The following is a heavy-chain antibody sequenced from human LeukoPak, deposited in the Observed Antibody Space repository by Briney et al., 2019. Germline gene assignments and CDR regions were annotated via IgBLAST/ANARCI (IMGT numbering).Heavy chain of an antibody. V-gene: IGHV4-30-2*01. Sequence: NPSQTLSLTCAVSGGSISSGGYSWSWIRQPPGKGLEWIGYIYHSGSTYYNPSLKSRVTISVDRFKNQFSLKLSSVTAADTAVYYCARVSYGGNFRSKDWYFDLWGRGTLVTVSS. CDR3: ARVSYGGNFRSKDWYFDL. CDR2: IYHSGST. CDR1: GGSISSGGYS. D-gene: IGHD4-23*01. J-gene: IGHJ2*01.